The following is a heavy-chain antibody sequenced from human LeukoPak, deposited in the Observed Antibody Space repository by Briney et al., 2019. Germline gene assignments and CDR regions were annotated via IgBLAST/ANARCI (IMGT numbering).Heavy chain of an antibody. D-gene: IGHD5-12*01. CDR3: AKGGGYEAQYYYYYLDV. Sequence: GGCLRLSCAASVFTFSSYRMYWVRQAPCKGQEWVAFIRYDGSNKYYGDSVKGRFTISRDNSKNTLYLQMKSLRAEDTAVYYCAKGGGYEAQYYYYYLDVWGKGTTVTISS. CDR1: VFTFSSYR. CDR2: IRYDGSNK. V-gene: IGHV3-30*02. J-gene: IGHJ6*03.